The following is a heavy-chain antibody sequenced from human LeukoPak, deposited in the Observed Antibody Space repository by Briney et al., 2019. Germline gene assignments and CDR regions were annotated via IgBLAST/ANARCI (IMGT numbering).Heavy chain of an antibody. J-gene: IGHJ4*02. CDR2: MKQDGSEQ. D-gene: IGHD1-14*01. V-gene: IGHV3-7*01. CDR3: SRVGTGTTRDY. Sequence: SGGSLRLSCVGSGFTFKDHWMVWVRQAPGKGLEWVANMKQDGSEQYYGDSVRGRFTISRDNAKNTLYLQMNSLRAEDTAVYYCSRVGTGTTRDYWGQGTLVTVSS. CDR1: GFTFKDHW.